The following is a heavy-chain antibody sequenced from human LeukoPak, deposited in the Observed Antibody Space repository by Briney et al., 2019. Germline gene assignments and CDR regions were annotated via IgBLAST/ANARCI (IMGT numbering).Heavy chain of an antibody. CDR3: ASCLWFGELGYYYYMDV. CDR2: IIPIFGTA. D-gene: IGHD3-10*01. Sequence: ASVKVSCKASGGTFSSYAISWVRQAPGQGLEWMGGIIPIFGTANYAQKFQGRVTITTDESTSTAYVELSSLRSEDTAVYYCASCLWFGELGYYYYMDVWGKGTTVTVSS. J-gene: IGHJ6*03. V-gene: IGHV1-69*05. CDR1: GGTFSSYA.